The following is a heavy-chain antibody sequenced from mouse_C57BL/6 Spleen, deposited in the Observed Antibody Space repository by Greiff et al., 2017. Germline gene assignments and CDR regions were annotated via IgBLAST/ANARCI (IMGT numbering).Heavy chain of an antibody. CDR2: IRSKSSNDAT. CDR3: VKLGDSSGYGYAMDY. CDR1: GFTFNTYA. Sequence: EVKVEESGGGLVQPKGSLKISCAASGFTFNTYAMHWVRQAPGKGLEWVARIRSKSSNDATYYAVSVQDRVTISRDDAQSMLYLQMNNLKTEDTAMYYCVKLGDSSGYGYAMDYWGQGTSVTVSS. D-gene: IGHD3-2*02. V-gene: IGHV10-3*01. J-gene: IGHJ4*01.